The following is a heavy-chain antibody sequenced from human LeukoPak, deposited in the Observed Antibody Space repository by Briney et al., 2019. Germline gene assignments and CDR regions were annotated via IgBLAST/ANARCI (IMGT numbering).Heavy chain of an antibody. V-gene: IGHV3-30*04. J-gene: IGHJ4*02. CDR2: ISYDGSNK. CDR3: ARDSGD. CDR1: GFTFSSYA. Sequence: GGSLRLSCAASGFTFSSYAMHWVRQAPGKGLEWEAVISYDGSNKYYADSVKGRFTISRDNSKNTLYLQMNSLRAEDTAVYYCARDSGDWGQGTLVTVSS.